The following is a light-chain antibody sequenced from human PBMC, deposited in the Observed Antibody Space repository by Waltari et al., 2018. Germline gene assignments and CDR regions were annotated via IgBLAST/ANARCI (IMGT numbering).Light chain of an antibody. J-gene: IGLJ3*02. CDR1: NNDVGAYQY. Sequence: QSALTQPPSASGSLGQSVTISCTGTNNDVGAYQYVSCYQQYPGKAPKLLIYDVTKRPSGVSDRFSGSKSGRTASLTVSGLQPEDEAIYSCCSYAGADSLLFGGGTKLTVL. CDR2: DVT. V-gene: IGLV2-8*01. CDR3: CSYAGADSLL.